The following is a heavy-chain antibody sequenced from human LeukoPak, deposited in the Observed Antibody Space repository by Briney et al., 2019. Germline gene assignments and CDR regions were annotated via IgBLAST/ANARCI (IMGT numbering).Heavy chain of an antibody. V-gene: IGHV3-23*01. J-gene: IGHJ4*02. CDR3: AKDRAITMIVVVMRGPFDY. D-gene: IGHD3-22*01. CDR1: GFTFSSYA. Sequence: GALRLSCAASGFTFSSYAMSWVRQAPGKGLEWVSAISGSVGSTYYADSVKGRFTISRDNSKNTLYLQMNSLRAEDTAVYYCAKDRAITMIVVVMRGPFDYWGQGTLVTVSS. CDR2: ISGSVGST.